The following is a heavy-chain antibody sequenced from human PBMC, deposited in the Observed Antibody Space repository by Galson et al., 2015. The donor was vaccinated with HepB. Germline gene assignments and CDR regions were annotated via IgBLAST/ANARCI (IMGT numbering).Heavy chain of an antibody. D-gene: IGHD3-10*01. CDR1: GDSVSSNSAA. Sequence: CAISGDSVSSNSAAWNWIRQSPSRGLEWLGRTYYRSKWYNDYAVSVKSRVTINPDTSKNQFSLQLNSVTPEDTAVYYCARGEVLWFGEGYYGMDVWGQGTTVTVSS. J-gene: IGHJ6*02. V-gene: IGHV6-1*01. CDR2: TYYRSKWYN. CDR3: ARGEVLWFGEGYYGMDV.